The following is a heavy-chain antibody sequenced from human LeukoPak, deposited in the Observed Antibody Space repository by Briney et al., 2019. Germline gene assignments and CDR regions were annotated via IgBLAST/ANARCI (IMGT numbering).Heavy chain of an antibody. V-gene: IGHV4-34*01. CDR1: GGSFSGYY. CDR2: IYYSGST. Sequence: PSETLSLTCAVYGGSFSGYYWSWIRQPPGKGLEWIGSIYYSGSTYYNPSPKSRVTISVDTSKNQFSLKLSSVTAADTAVYYCARQTTVTTGIGYYYYGMDVWGQGTTVTVSS. J-gene: IGHJ6*02. CDR3: ARQTTVTTGIGYYYYGMDV. D-gene: IGHD4-17*01.